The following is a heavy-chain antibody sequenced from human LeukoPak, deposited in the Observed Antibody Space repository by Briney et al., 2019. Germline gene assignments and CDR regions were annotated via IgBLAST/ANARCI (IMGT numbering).Heavy chain of an antibody. Sequence: SETLSLNCTVSGGSISSYYWSWIRQPAGKGLEWIGRIYSSGSTNYNPSLKSRVTMSVDTSKNQFSLKLSSVTAADTAVYYCARVSYPYFFDYWGQGTLVTVSS. D-gene: IGHD5-18*01. CDR2: IYSSGST. CDR1: GGSISSYY. CDR3: ARVSYPYFFDY. J-gene: IGHJ4*02. V-gene: IGHV4-4*07.